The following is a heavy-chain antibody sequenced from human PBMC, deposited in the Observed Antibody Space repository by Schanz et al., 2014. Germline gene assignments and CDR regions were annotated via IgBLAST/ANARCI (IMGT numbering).Heavy chain of an antibody. CDR1: GFTFSSYG. D-gene: IGHD1-1*01. J-gene: IGHJ4*02. V-gene: IGHV3-21*01. Sequence: EQLVESGGGLVQPGGSLRLSCVASGFTFSSYGMNWVRQAPGKGLEWVSSISSSGSYIHYADSVKGRFTISRDNAKNTLYLQMNSLRAGDTAVYYCARGTDWNLHYWGQGALVTVSS. CDR3: ARGTDWNLHY. CDR2: ISSSGSYI.